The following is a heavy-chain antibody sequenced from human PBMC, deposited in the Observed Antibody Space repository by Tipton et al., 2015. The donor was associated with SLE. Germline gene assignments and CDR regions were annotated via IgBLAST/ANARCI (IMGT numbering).Heavy chain of an antibody. CDR1: GFAFSSSA. CDR2: ISGRGGNI. V-gene: IGHV3-23*01. J-gene: IGHJ5*02. Sequence: SLRLSCAASGFAFSSSAMSWVRQAPGKGLEWVSVISGRGGNIYYADSVKGRFTISRDNSENTLFLEMSSLRVEDTAIYYCAKTAPRTTLVQGSWFGTWGQGALVTVPA. CDR3: AKTAPRTTLVQGSWFGT. D-gene: IGHD3-10*01.